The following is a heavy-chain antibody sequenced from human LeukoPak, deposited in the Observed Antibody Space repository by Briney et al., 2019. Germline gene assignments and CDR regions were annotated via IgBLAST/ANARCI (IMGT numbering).Heavy chain of an antibody. V-gene: IGHV3-23*01. CDR1: GLTFSSYA. D-gene: IGHD2-2*02. CDR3: AKDRNPREYELLYGY. CDR2: ISGSGGST. Sequence: GGSLRRSCAASGLTFSSYAISWVRQAPGKGLEWVSGISGSGGSTYYADSVKGRFTISRDNSKNTLYLQMDRLRGECTAVSYYAKDRNPREYELLYGYWGQEPLVTVSS. J-gene: IGHJ4*02.